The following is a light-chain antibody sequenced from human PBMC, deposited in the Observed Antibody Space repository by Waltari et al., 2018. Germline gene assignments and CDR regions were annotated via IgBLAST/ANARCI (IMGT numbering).Light chain of an antibody. J-gene: IGKJ1*01. CDR1: QSVSRAV. CDR2: GAS. Sequence: EIVLTQSPGTLSLSLGERATLSCRASQSVSRAVTWYQQKPGQAPRLLIYGASTRAPGIPDRCSGSGSGTDFSLTISRLEPDDFAVYYCQHYLRLPVTFGQGTTVEI. CDR3: QHYLRLPVT. V-gene: IGKV3-20*01.